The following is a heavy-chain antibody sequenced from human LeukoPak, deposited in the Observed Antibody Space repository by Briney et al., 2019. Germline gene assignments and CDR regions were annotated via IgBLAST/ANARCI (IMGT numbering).Heavy chain of an antibody. D-gene: IGHD1-26*01. Sequence: TGGSLRLSCAASGFTFGDYPMHWIRQTPGQGLEWVSLISADGGSSFQADSVRGRFTISRDNSKNSLYLQMNSLRSEDTALYYCAKDMGGSGRNWASNWFDPWGQGTLVTVSS. CDR3: AKDMGGSGRNWASNWFDP. CDR2: ISADGGSS. J-gene: IGHJ5*02. V-gene: IGHV3-43*02. CDR1: GFTFGDYP.